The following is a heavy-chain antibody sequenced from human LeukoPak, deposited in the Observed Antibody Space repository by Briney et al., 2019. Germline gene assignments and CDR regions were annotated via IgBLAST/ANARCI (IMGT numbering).Heavy chain of an antibody. CDR1: GGTFSSYA. V-gene: IGHV1-69*04. J-gene: IGHJ3*02. CDR2: LIPILGIA. D-gene: IGHD1-26*01. CDR3: AREAIVGATRAFDI. Sequence: GSSVKVSCKASGGTFSSYAISWVRQAPGQGLEWMGRLIPILGIANYAQKFQGRVTITADKSTSTAYMELSSLRSEDTAVYYCAREAIVGATRAFDIWGQGTMVTVSS.